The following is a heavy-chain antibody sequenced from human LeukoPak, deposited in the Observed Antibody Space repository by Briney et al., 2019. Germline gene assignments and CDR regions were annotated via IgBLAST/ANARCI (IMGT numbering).Heavy chain of an antibody. D-gene: IGHD3-22*01. V-gene: IGHV4-59*08. Sequence: PSETLSLTCTVSGGSISSYYWSWIRQPPGKGLEWIGYIYYSGSTNYNPSLKSRVTISVDTSKNQFSLKLCSVTAADTAVYYCARLYYYDSSGYWDYYYGMDVWGQGTTVTVSS. CDR3: ARLYYYDSSGYWDYYYGMDV. J-gene: IGHJ6*02. CDR2: IYYSGST. CDR1: GGSISSYY.